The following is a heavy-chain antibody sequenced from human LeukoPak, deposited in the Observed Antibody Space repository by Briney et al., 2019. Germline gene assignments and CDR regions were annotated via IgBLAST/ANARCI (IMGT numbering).Heavy chain of an antibody. D-gene: IGHD3-3*01. CDR3: AKDGEGKYYDFWSGYANRDYYYYMDV. CDR1: GFTFDDYA. Sequence: PGGSLRLSCAASGFTFDDYAMHWVRQAPGKGLEWVSGISWNSGSIGYADSVKGRFTISRDNAKNSLYLQMNSLRAEDTALYYCAKDGEGKYYDFWSGYANRDYYYYMDVWGKGTTVTVSS. V-gene: IGHV3-9*01. CDR2: ISWNSGSI. J-gene: IGHJ6*03.